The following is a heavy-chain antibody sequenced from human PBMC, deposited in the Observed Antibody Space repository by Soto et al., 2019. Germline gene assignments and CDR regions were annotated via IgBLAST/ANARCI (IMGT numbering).Heavy chain of an antibody. Sequence: ASVKVSCKASGYTFASNYRQWLRQAPGQGLEWMGIINPSGGSTSYAQKFQGRVTMTRDTSTSTVYMELSSLRSEDTAVYYCAREVSGAAGTDPNNWFDPWGQGTLLTVSS. CDR2: INPSGGST. J-gene: IGHJ5*02. D-gene: IGHD6-13*01. CDR1: GYTFASNY. V-gene: IGHV1-46*01. CDR3: AREVSGAAGTDPNNWFDP.